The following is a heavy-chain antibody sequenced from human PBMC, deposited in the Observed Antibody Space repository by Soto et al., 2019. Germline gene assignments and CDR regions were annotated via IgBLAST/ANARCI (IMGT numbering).Heavy chain of an antibody. Sequence: QVQLQESGPGLMKPSGTLSLTCTVSGGSISSSNWWSWVRQPPGKGLEWIGEIYHSGSTNYNPSLKSRVTISVDKSKNQFSLKLSSVTAADTAVYYCARDQGYKGFGEALAFDIWGQGTMVTVSS. J-gene: IGHJ3*02. D-gene: IGHD3-10*01. CDR2: IYHSGST. CDR3: ARDQGYKGFGEALAFDI. CDR1: GGSISSSNW. V-gene: IGHV4-4*02.